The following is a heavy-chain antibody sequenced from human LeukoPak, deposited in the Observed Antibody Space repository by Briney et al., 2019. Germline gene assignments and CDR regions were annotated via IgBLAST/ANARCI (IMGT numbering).Heavy chain of an antibody. CDR2: IHYSGST. D-gene: IGHD6-19*01. Sequence: PSETLSLTCTVSGDSISSGSYSWGWIRQPPGKGLEWLGSIHYSGSTYYNPSLNSRVTISVDTPKNQFSLRLSSVTAADTAVYYCASPLASGWYSWFDPWGQGTLVTVSS. CDR1: GDSISSGSYS. V-gene: IGHV4-39*01. CDR3: ASPLASGWYSWFDP. J-gene: IGHJ5*02.